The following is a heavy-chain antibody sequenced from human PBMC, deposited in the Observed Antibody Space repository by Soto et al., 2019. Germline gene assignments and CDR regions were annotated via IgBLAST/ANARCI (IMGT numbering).Heavy chain of an antibody. J-gene: IGHJ3*02. Sequence: QVYLQESGPGLVKPSQTLSLTCSVSGGSISRGGHYWSWIRQQPGKGLEWIGSIYYSGITRYHPSRRSRVAMSLDTSQNPFSLGLSSVTAADTAVYYYASGPDGDYPHGFDAFDIWGQGTMLTVSS. D-gene: IGHD4-17*01. CDR3: ASGPDGDYPHGFDAFDI. V-gene: IGHV4-31*03. CDR2: IYYSGIT. CDR1: GGSISRGGHY.